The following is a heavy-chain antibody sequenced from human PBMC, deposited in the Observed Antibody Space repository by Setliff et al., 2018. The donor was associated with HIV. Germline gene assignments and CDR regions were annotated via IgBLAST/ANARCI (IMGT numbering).Heavy chain of an antibody. V-gene: IGHV1-2*02. CDR2: INSASGGT. CDR1: GYTFTDYY. CDR3: ARDYLHVFDI. J-gene: IGHJ3*02. Sequence: ASVKVSCKASGYTFTDYYIHWVRQAPGQGLEWMGWINSASGGTNYAQNFQGRVTVTRDTSINTAYVELNSLKSDDTAMYYCARDYLHVFDIWGQGTMVTVSS.